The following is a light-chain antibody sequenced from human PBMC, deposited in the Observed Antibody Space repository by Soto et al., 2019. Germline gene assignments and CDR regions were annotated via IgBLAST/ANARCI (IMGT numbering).Light chain of an antibody. V-gene: IGKV3-20*01. CDR3: QQYVSSPRT. CDR1: LNISSAF. CDR2: AAS. J-gene: IGKJ1*01. Sequence: EIVLTQSPVTLSFSPGERAILSCRASLNISSAFLAWYQHKPGQAPRLIISAASSRATGIPDRFSGSGSGTDFTLTIRGLEPEDFAVYYCQQYVSSPRTFGQGTKVDIK.